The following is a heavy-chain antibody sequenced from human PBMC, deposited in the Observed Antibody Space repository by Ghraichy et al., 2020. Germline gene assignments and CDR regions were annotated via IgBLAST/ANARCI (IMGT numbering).Heavy chain of an antibody. V-gene: IGHV3-7*03. D-gene: IGHD6-19*01. CDR3: AGGSGWLIDY. Sequence: GALRLSCAGSGFSLSNYWMNWVRQAPGKGLEWVAIIKQDGSEKYYVDSVKGRYTISRDNARNSLYLQMHAVRAEDTAVYYCAGGSGWLIDYWGQGTLVTVSS. CDR1: GFSLSNYW. J-gene: IGHJ4*02. CDR2: IKQDGSEK.